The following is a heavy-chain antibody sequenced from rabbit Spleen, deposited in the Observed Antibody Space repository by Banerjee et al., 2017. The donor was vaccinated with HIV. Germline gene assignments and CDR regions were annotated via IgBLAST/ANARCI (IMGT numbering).Heavy chain of an antibody. V-gene: IGHV1S45*01. CDR3: ARFYAGYGDFGYAAM. CDR1: GFSFSNIYW. Sequence: QEQLEESGGDLVKPGASLTLTCTASGFSFSNIYWICWVRQAPGKGLEWIGCINGGNGGNTYYASWVNGRFTISKTSSTTVTLQMTSLTVADTATYFCARFYAGYGDFGYAAMWGPGTLVTVS. D-gene: IGHD7-1*01. CDR2: INGGNGGNT. J-gene: IGHJ6*01.